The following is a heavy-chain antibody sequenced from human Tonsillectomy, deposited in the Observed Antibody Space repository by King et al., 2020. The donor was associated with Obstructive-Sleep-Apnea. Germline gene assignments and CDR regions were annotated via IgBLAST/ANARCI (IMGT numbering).Heavy chain of an antibody. CDR2: ITYDGSNK. CDR1: GFTFSDYS. V-gene: IGHV3-30*19. Sequence: VQLVESGGGVVQPGRSLRLSCAASGFTFSDYSMHWVRQAPGKGLEWVAAITYDGSNKYYADSVKGRFTVFRDNSKNTLYLQVNSLRADDTAVYYCARDTDDDYGTYYFGLDVWGQGTTVTVSS. J-gene: IGHJ6*02. CDR3: ARDTDDDYGTYYFGLDV. D-gene: IGHD4-17*01.